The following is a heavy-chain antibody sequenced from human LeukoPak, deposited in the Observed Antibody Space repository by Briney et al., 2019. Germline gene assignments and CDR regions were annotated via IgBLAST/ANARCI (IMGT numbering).Heavy chain of an antibody. CDR2: ISYSGSK. D-gene: IGHD3-10*01. J-gene: IGHJ4*02. Sequence: SETLCLTCTVSGGSISRYYWSWIRQPPGKGLEWIGYISYSGSKNYNASLESRVTISVEASTNQFSLKLITVTAADTAVYYCARGRLGGSGSYYNVLDYWGQGTLVTVSS. CDR3: ARGRLGGSGSYYNVLDY. V-gene: IGHV4-59*01. CDR1: GGSISRYY.